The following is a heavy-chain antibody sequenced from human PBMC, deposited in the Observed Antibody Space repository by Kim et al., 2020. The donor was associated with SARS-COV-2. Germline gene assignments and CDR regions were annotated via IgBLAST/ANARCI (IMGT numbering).Heavy chain of an antibody. V-gene: IGHV3-23*01. CDR2: IGGDERT. J-gene: IGHJ4*02. D-gene: IGHD3-10*01. CDR1: GFPFTNNA. Sequence: GGSLRLSCAASGFPFTNNAMNWVRQAPGKGLEWVAGIGGDERTYYGASVNGRFTISRDNSKSILYLQMNSLSADDTAIYYCAKDLWGVSANDDWGQGTLVTVSS. CDR3: AKDLWGVSANDD.